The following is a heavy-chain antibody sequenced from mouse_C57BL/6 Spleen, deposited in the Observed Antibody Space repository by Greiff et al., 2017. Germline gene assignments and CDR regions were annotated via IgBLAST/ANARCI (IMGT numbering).Heavy chain of an antibody. D-gene: IGHD1-1*01. J-gene: IGHJ3*01. V-gene: IGHV6-3*01. CDR1: GFTFSNYW. Sequence: EVQLQQSGGGLVQPGGSMKLSCVASGFTFSNYWMNWVRQSPEKGLEWVAQIRLKSDNYATHYAESVKGRFTISRDDSKSSVYLQMNNLRAEDTGIYYCTNYYGSTPFAYWGQGTLVTVSA. CDR3: TNYYGSTPFAY. CDR2: IRLKSDNYAT.